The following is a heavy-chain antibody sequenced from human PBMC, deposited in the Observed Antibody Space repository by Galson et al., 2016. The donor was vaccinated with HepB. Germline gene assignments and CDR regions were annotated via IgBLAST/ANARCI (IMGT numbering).Heavy chain of an antibody. V-gene: IGHV6-1*01. CDR3: ATFCYDY. Sequence: CAISGDSVSSNSAAWNWIRQSPSRGLEWLGKIYYRSKWNYDYAVSAKSRITINPDTSKNQFSLQLNSVTPEDTAVYYCATFCYDYWGQGIQVTVSS. CDR1: GDSVSSNSAA. J-gene: IGHJ4*02. CDR2: IYYRSKWNY. D-gene: IGHD3-3*01.